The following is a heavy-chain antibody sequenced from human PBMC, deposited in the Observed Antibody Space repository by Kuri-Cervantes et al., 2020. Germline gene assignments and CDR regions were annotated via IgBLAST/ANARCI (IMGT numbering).Heavy chain of an antibody. Sequence: GGSLRLSCAASGFTFSSYSMNWVRQAPGKGLEWVSSITSTSNYIYYADSVKGRFTISRDNAKNSLYLQMNSLRAEDTAVYYCTRGDSGNYRDTSDVWGHGTLVTVSS. D-gene: IGHD1-26*01. CDR3: TRGDSGNYRDTSDV. CDR1: GFTFSSYS. CDR2: ITSTSNYI. J-gene: IGHJ3*01. V-gene: IGHV3-21*01.